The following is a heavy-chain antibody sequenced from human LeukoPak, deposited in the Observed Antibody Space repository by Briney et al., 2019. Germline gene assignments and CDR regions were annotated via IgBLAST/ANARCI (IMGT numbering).Heavy chain of an antibody. CDR3: ARDLVGSGWPFDY. D-gene: IGHD6-19*01. CDR2: ISSSSSTI. V-gene: IGHV3-48*04. Sequence: GGSLRLSCAVSGFTFSSYSMNWVRQAPGKGLEWVSYISSSSSTIYYADSVKGRFTISRDNAKNSLYLQMNSLRAEDTAAYYCARDLVGSGWPFDYWGQGTLVTVSS. CDR1: GFTFSSYS. J-gene: IGHJ4*02.